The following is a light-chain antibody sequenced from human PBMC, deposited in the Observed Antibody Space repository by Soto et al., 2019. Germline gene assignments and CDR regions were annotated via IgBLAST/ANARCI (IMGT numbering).Light chain of an antibody. Sequence: QSALTQPPSASGSPGQSVTISCTGTSSDVGGYNYVSWYQQHPGKAPKLMIYEVSKRPSGVPDRFSGSKSGNTASLTVSGLQAEDEADYYCSSYAGSNNVFGTGTKVTGL. CDR3: SSYAGSNNV. CDR1: SSDVGGYNY. J-gene: IGLJ1*01. CDR2: EVS. V-gene: IGLV2-8*01.